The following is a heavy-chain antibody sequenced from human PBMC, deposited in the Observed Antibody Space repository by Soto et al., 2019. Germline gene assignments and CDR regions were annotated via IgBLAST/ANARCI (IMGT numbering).Heavy chain of an antibody. CDR3: AKDQDNWNYGGLY. V-gene: IGHV3-23*01. Sequence: GGSLRLSCAASGFTFSSYATSWVRQAPGKGLEWVSAISGSGGSTSYADSVKGRFTISRDNSKNTLYLQMNSLRAEDTAVYYCAKDQDNWNYGGLYWGQGTLVTVSS. CDR2: ISGSGGST. J-gene: IGHJ4*02. CDR1: GFTFSSYA. D-gene: IGHD1-7*01.